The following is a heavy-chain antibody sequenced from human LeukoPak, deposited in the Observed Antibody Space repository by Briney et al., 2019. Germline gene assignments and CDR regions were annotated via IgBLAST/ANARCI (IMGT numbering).Heavy chain of an antibody. J-gene: IGHJ4*02. Sequence: GGSLRLSCAASGFTFSTYWMHWVRQAPGKGLVWVSRINSDESNTNYADSVKGRFTISRDNAKNSLYLQMNSLRAEDTAVYYCARRYCGGDCYFDYWGQETLVTVSS. CDR2: INSDESNT. D-gene: IGHD2-21*01. CDR1: GFTFSTYW. CDR3: ARRYCGGDCYFDY. V-gene: IGHV3-74*01.